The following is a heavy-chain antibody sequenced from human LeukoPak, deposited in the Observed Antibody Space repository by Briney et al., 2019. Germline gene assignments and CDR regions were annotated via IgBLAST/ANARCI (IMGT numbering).Heavy chain of an antibody. Sequence: PGGCLRLSCAPSGFSLSSYGTSWVRPAPGEGLGWVSAISGSGTGTYYADSVKGRFTISRDNSKSTIYLQMNSLRAEDTAVYYCAKDRPASHGSGSFGDYWGQGTLVTVST. D-gene: IGHD3-10*01. V-gene: IGHV3-23*01. CDR1: GFSLSSYG. CDR3: AKDRPASHGSGSFGDY. CDR2: ISGSGTGT. J-gene: IGHJ4*02.